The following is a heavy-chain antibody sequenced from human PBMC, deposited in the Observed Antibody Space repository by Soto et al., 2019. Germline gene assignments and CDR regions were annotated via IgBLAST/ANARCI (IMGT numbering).Heavy chain of an antibody. CDR3: AKDDGSASSTD. J-gene: IGHJ4*02. V-gene: IGHV3-7*05. Sequence: EVQLVESGGGLVQPGGSLRLSCVISGSTLSSHWMTWVRQAPGKGLEWVASINQDGFGKHYLDSVKGRFTISRDTAKSSLSLQMDSLRVEDTAVYYGAKDDGSASSTDWGQGTLVTVA. CDR2: INQDGFGK. D-gene: IGHD1-26*01. CDR1: GSTLSSHW.